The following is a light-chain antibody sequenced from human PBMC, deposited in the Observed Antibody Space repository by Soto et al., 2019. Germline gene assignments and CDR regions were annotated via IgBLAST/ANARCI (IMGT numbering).Light chain of an antibody. J-gene: IGLJ2*01. CDR2: GNT. Sequence: QSVLTQSPSVSGAPGQRVTISCTGTSSNIGAAYDVNWYRHLPGTAPKLLIYGNTNRPSGVLDRFSGSKSSTSDSLAITGLQADDEAVYYSQSSDSGLTGSVFGGGTKLTVL. V-gene: IGLV1-40*01. CDR1: SSNIGAAYD. CDR3: QSSDSGLTGSV.